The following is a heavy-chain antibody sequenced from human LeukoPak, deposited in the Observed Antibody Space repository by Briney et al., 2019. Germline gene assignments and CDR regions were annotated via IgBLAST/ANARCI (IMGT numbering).Heavy chain of an antibody. CDR3: ARHPLAGATAPNYFDY. D-gene: IGHD6-25*01. V-gene: IGHV4-39*01. Sequence: PSETLSLTCTVSGGSISSSSYYWGWIRQPPGKGLEWIGSIYYSGSTYYNPSLKSRVTISVDTSKNQFCLKLSSVTAADTAVYYCARHPLAGATAPNYFDYWGQGTLVTVSS. J-gene: IGHJ4*02. CDR1: GGSISSSSYY. CDR2: IYYSGST.